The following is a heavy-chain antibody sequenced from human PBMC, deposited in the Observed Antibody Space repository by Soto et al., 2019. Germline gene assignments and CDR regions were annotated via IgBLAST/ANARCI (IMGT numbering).Heavy chain of an antibody. J-gene: IGHJ4*02. D-gene: IGHD7-27*01. CDR2: IYPNDSDI. Sequence: GESLKISCKGSGYSFTSYWIGWVRQMPGKGLEWMGIIYPNDSDIRYSPSFQGQVTISADKSINTLYLQMGSLRAEDMAMYYCARALGIQEGYFDDWGQGTLVTVSS. CDR3: ARALGIQEGYFDD. CDR1: GYSFTSYW. V-gene: IGHV5-51*01.